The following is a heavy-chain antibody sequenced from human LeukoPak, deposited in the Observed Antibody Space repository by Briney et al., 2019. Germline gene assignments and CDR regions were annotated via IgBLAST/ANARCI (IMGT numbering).Heavy chain of an antibody. J-gene: IGHJ4*02. CDR2: ISSSSSYI. D-gene: IGHD1-26*01. V-gene: IGHV3-21*01. CDR3: ARVGASSASDY. Sequence: GGSLRLSCAASGFTFSSYSMNWVRQALGKGLEWVSSISSSSSYIYYADSVKGRFTISRDNAKNSLYLQMNSLRAEDTAVYYCARVGASSASDYWGQGTLVTVSS. CDR1: GFTFSSYS.